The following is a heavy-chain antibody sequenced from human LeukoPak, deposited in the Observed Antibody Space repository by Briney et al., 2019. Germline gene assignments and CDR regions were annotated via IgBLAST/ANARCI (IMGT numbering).Heavy chain of an antibody. CDR1: GFIFSNYA. D-gene: IGHD3-9*01. Sequence: GGSLRLSCAASGFIFSNYAMYWVRQAPGKGLEWVSAISGRSDNTYYADSVKGRFTLSRDSPKNTLYLQMNSLRADDTAVYYCAKWGDYDVLTGYCVSDFWGQGTLVTVSS. CDR2: ISGRSDNT. J-gene: IGHJ4*02. CDR3: AKWGDYDVLTGYCVSDF. V-gene: IGHV3-23*01.